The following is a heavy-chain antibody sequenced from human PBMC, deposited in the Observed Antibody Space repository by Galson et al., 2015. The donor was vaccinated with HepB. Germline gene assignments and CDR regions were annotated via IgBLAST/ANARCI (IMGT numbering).Heavy chain of an antibody. CDR1: GFTFSSYA. Sequence: SLRLSCAASGFTFSSYAMSWVRQAPGKGLEWVSAISGSGGSTYYADSVEGRFTISRDNSKNTLYLQMNSLRAEDTAVYYCAKDLRGTVPAAILNYYYGMDVWGQGTTVTVSS. CDR2: ISGSGGST. CDR3: AKDLRGTVPAAILNYYYGMDV. V-gene: IGHV3-23*01. J-gene: IGHJ6*02. D-gene: IGHD2-2*01.